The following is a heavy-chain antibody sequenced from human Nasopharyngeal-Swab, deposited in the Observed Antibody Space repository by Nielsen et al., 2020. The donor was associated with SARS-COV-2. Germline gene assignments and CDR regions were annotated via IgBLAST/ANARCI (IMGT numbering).Heavy chain of an antibody. Sequence: RGSLRLSCAASGFTFSAHAMIWVRQAAGKGLEWVSAVSGDVAHTTYYADSVKGRFTISRDNSKNTLYLQMNGLRAEDAAIYYCARDGRIGYGVYLDYWGQGTPVTVSS. J-gene: IGHJ4*02. D-gene: IGHD5-12*01. CDR2: VSGDVAHTT. CDR1: GFTFSAHA. V-gene: IGHV3-23*01. CDR3: ARDGRIGYGVYLDY.